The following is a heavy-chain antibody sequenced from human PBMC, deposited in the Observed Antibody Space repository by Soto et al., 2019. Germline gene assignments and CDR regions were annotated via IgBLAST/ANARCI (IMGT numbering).Heavy chain of an antibody. CDR3: ARRRTAAAGYYYYGMDV. CDR2: IDPSDSYT. J-gene: IGHJ6*02. D-gene: IGHD6-13*01. V-gene: IGHV5-10-1*01. Sequence: ESLKISCKGSGYSFTSYWISWVRQMPGKGLEWMGRIDPSDSYTNYSPSFQGHVTISADKSISTAYLQWSSLKASDTAMYYCARRRTAAAGYYYYGMDVWGQGTTVTVS. CDR1: GYSFTSYW.